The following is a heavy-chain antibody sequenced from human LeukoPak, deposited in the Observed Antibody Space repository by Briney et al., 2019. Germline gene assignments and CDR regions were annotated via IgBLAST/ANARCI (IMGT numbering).Heavy chain of an antibody. CDR3: ARAYRLTSPRGFDP. V-gene: IGHV4-59*01. D-gene: IGHD3-16*02. Sequence: SETLSLTCTVSGGFISGYYWNWIRQSPGKGLEWIGYIFYTGDTDYNPSLRSRVTMSVDRSNNRYSLQLASVTTADSAFYYCARAYRLTSPRGFDPWGPGILVTVSS. CDR1: GGFISGYY. CDR2: IFYTGDT. J-gene: IGHJ5*02.